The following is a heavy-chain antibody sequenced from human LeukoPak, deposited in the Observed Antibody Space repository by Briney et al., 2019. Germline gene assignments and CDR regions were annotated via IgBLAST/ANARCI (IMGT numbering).Heavy chain of an antibody. D-gene: IGHD6-13*01. CDR1: GFTFSSYA. CDR3: ARGDKELVFKRRKGGFDP. Sequence: GGSLRLSCAASGFTFSSYAMHWVRQAPGKGLEGVTGISYDGSNKYYADPMKGRFTISRDNSKNTLYLQMNSLRAEDTAVYYCARGDKELVFKRRKGGFDPWGQGTLVTVSS. CDR2: ISYDGSNK. J-gene: IGHJ5*02. V-gene: IGHV3-30*04.